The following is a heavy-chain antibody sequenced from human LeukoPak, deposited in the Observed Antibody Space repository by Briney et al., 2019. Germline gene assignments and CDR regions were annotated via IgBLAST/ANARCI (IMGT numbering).Heavy chain of an antibody. Sequence: SETLSLTCTVSGGSISSHYWSWIRQPPGKGLEWIGYIYYSGTTKYNPSLKRRVTLSADTSKNQFSLKLSSVTAADTAVYYCARVGDYYDSSGYYYSHDYWGQGTLVTVSS. V-gene: IGHV4-59*11. CDR2: IYYSGTT. J-gene: IGHJ4*02. D-gene: IGHD3-22*01. CDR3: ARVGDYYDSSGYYYSHDY. CDR1: GGSISSHY.